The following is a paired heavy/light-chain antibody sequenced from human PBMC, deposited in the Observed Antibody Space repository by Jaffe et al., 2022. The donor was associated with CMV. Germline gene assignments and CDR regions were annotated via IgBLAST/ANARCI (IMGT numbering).Heavy chain of an antibody. CDR3: ARDRSSNYNHWSGYQGLGMDV. J-gene: IGHJ6*02. Sequence: EVQLVESGGNLVKPGGSLRLSCAASGFSFTSYSFNWVRQAPGKGLEWVSSISGGGTYRYYTDSVKGRFSISRDNAKNSVYLQMNSLRAEDTAVYYCARDRSSNYNHWSGYQGLGMDVWGQGTTVTVSS. CDR1: GFSFTSYS. CDR2: ISGGGTYR. D-gene: IGHD3-3*01. V-gene: IGHV3-21*06.
Light chain of an antibody. CDR1: SSNIGAGSD. CDR3: QSFDNSLSGSAV. V-gene: IGLV1-40*01. CDR2: VNS. Sequence: QSVLTQPPSVSGAPGQRVTISCTGSSSNIGAGSDVHWYQQLPGAAPKLLIYVNSNRPSGVPDRFSGSKSGTSASLAITGLQAEDEADYYCQSFDNSLSGSAVFGTGTKVTVL. J-gene: IGLJ1*01.